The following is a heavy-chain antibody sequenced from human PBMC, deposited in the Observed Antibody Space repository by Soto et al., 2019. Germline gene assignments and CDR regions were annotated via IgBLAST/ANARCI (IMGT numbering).Heavy chain of an antibody. CDR1: GGSISSGGYY. CDR3: ARGEWLLLGYYYYGMDV. CDR2: IYYSGST. D-gene: IGHD3-22*01. J-gene: IGHJ6*02. Sequence: QVQLQESGPGLVKPSQTLSLTCTVSGGSISSGGYYWSWIRQHPGKGLEWIGYIYYSGSTYYNPSLKSRVTRSVDTSKNQFSLKLSSVTAADTAVYYCARGEWLLLGYYYYGMDVWGQGTTVTVSS. V-gene: IGHV4-31*03.